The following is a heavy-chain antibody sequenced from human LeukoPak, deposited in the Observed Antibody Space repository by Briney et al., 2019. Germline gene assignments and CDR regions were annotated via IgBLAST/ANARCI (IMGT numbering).Heavy chain of an antibody. CDR2: ISAYNGNT. Sequence: GASVKVSCKASGYTFTSYGISWVRQAPGQGLEWMGWISAYNGNTNYAQKLQGRVTMTTDTSTSTAYMELRSLRSDDTAVYYCARDGYCSGGSCYYHGAFDYWGQGTLVTVSS. D-gene: IGHD2-15*01. CDR3: ARDGYCSGGSCYYHGAFDY. CDR1: GYTFTSYG. V-gene: IGHV1-18*01. J-gene: IGHJ4*02.